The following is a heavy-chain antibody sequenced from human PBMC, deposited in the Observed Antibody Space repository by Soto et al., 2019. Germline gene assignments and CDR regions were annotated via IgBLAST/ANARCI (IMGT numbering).Heavy chain of an antibody. J-gene: IGHJ6*02. CDR1: GLSFGDDS. D-gene: IGHD3-3*01. Sequence: QVHLVESGGGVVQPGRSLRLSCAASGLSFGDDSMHWVRQAPGKGLEWVGVITYDGSTKYYADSVRGRFTISRDNSKSTLCLQIDSLISKDTAVYYCARDVGTQMDFWSTSGMDVWGQGTTVTVSS. CDR3: ARDVGTQMDFWSTSGMDV. CDR2: ITYDGSTK. V-gene: IGHV3-30-3*01.